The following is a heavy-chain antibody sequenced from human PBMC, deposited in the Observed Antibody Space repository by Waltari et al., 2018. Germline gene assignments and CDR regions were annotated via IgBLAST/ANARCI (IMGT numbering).Heavy chain of an antibody. V-gene: IGHV3-33*06. CDR3: AKPDYGDYLYYFDY. J-gene: IGHJ4*02. D-gene: IGHD4-17*01. Sequence: QVQLVESGGGVVQPGRSLRLSCAASGFTFSSYGMHWVRQAPGKGLEWVAVIWYDGSNKYYADSVKGRVTISRDNSKNTLYLQMNSLRAEDTAVYYCAKPDYGDYLYYFDYWGQGTLVTVSS. CDR2: IWYDGSNK. CDR1: GFTFSSYG.